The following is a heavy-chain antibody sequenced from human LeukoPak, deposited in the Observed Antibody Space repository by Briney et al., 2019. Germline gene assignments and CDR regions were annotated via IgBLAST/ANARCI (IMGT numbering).Heavy chain of an antibody. CDR1: GYTLTDYY. Sequence: ASVKVSCKDSGYTLTDYYMHWMRQAPWQGPEWMGWMNPNSGGTNYAQKFQGRVTMTRDTSITTAYMELSSLRSDDTAVYYCAPRRVAADKGFDYWGQGTLVTVSS. J-gene: IGHJ4*02. CDR2: MNPNSGGT. D-gene: IGHD6-19*01. V-gene: IGHV1-2*02. CDR3: APRRVAADKGFDY.